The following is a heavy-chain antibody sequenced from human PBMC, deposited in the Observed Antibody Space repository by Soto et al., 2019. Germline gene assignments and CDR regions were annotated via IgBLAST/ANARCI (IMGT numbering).Heavy chain of an antibody. CDR3: ARVSDY. Sequence: QVLLQQWGAGRLKPSETLSLTCAVYGGSFIDYSWGWIRQSPGTGLEWIGEINHSGSANYSPSLKSLVTISVDTSKNQFSLKLYSVTAADAAVYYCARVSDYWSQGTLVTVSS. CDR1: GGSFIDYS. V-gene: IGHV4-34*01. CDR2: INHSGSA. J-gene: IGHJ4*02.